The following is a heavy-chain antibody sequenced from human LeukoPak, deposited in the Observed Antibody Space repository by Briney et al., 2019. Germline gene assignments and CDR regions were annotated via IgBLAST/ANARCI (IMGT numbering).Heavy chain of an antibody. J-gene: IGHJ6*03. CDR1: GYTLTELS. Sequence: ASVKVSCKVSGYTLTELSMHWVRQAPGKGLEWMGWISAYNGNTNYAQKLQGRVTMTTDTSTSTAYMELRSLRSDDTAVYYCARLTMVVIREDYYYYMDVWGKGTTVTVSS. CDR2: ISAYNGNT. D-gene: IGHD4-23*01. V-gene: IGHV1-18*01. CDR3: ARLTMVVIREDYYYYMDV.